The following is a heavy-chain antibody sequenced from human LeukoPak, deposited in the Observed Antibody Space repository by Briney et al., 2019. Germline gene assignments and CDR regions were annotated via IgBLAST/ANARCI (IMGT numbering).Heavy chain of an antibody. CDR2: ISGSGYST. Sequence: GGSLRLSCAASGFTFSSYAMSWVRQAPGKGLEWVSGISGSGYSTYYADSVKGRFTISRDNYKNTLYLQMNSLRAEDTAVYYCAKDLLVVRDAFDIWGQGTMVTVSS. CDR1: GFTFSSYA. V-gene: IGHV3-23*01. D-gene: IGHD2-15*01. CDR3: AKDLLVVRDAFDI. J-gene: IGHJ3*02.